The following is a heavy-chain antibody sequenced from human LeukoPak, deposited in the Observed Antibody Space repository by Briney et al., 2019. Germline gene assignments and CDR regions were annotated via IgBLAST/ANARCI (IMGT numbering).Heavy chain of an antibody. CDR2: IKSNGST. V-gene: IGHV3-74*01. CDR1: GFTFSSYW. CDR3: AGAPSEIGGYYPEYFRR. D-gene: IGHD3-22*01. J-gene: IGHJ1*01. Sequence: PGGSLRLSCAASGFTFSSYWMNWVRQAPGKGLVWVSRIKSNGSTNYADSVKGRFTSSRDNAKTTVSLQRDSLRAEDRGLYYGAGAPSEIGGYYPEYFRRWGQGWLVTVSS.